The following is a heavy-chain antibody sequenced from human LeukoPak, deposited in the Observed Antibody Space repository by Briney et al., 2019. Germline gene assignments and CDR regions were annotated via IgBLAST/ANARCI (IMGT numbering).Heavy chain of an antibody. CDR3: ANLAGIAAAGTFDY. V-gene: IGHV3-74*01. D-gene: IGHD6-13*01. CDR2: INSNGSST. J-gene: IGHJ4*02. Sequence: GGSLRLSCAASEFTFSSYWMHWVRQAPGKGLVWVSRINSNGSSTSYADSVKGRFTISRDNAKNTLYLQMNSLRAEDTAVYYCANLAGIAAAGTFDYWGQGTLVTVSS. CDR1: EFTFSSYW.